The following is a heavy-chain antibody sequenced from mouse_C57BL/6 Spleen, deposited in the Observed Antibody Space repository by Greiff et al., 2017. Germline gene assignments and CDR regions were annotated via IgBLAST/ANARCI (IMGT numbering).Heavy chain of an antibody. D-gene: IGHD2-2*01. CDR1: GYTFTSYW. Sequence: QVQLQQPGAELVMPGASVKLSCKASGYTFTSYWMHWVKQRPGQGLEWIGEIDPSDSYTNYNQKCKGKSTLTVDKSSSTAYMQLSSLTSEDSAVYYCARCGGYDDAMDYWGQGTSVTVSS. J-gene: IGHJ4*01. CDR2: IDPSDSYT. CDR3: ARCGGYDDAMDY. V-gene: IGHV1-69*01.